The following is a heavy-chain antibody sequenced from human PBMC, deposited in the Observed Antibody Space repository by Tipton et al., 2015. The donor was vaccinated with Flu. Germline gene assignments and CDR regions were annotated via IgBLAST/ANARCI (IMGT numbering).Heavy chain of an antibody. Sequence: GSLRLSCAASGFTFSLYDIHWVRQVTGKSLEWVSAIGSAGDTHYSDSVKGRFTVTRDNVKNSLYLQMSGLRVGDTAVYYCVRGPLPDSNWYKGMDVWGQGTTDTVSS. D-gene: IGHD6-13*01. J-gene: IGHJ6*01. CDR3: VRGPLPDSNWYKGMDV. CDR1: GFTFSLYD. V-gene: IGHV3-13*01. CDR2: IGSAGDT.